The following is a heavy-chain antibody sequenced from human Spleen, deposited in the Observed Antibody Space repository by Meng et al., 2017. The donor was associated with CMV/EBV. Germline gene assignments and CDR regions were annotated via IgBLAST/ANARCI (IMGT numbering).Heavy chain of an antibody. D-gene: IGHD6-13*01. J-gene: IGHJ4*02. CDR2: IYYSGST. V-gene: IGHV4-59*01. CDR3: AREYSMWGNYFDH. Sequence: GSLRLSCTVSGGSISSYYWSWIRQPPGKGLEWIGYIYYSGSTNYNPSLKSRVTISVDTSKNQFSLKVSSVTAADTAVYYCAREYSMWGNYFDHWGRGTLVTVSS. CDR1: GGSISSYY.